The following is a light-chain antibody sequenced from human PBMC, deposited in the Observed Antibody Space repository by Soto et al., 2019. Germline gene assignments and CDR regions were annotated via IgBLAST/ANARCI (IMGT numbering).Light chain of an antibody. CDR1: QSVNNN. V-gene: IGKV3-15*01. Sequence: EVVMTQSPATLSVSPGERATFSCRASQSVNNNLAWYQQKPGQAPRLLIYGASTRATGFPARFSGSGSGTEFTLTISSLQSEDFAVYYCQQYNDWPPFTFGQGTRLEIK. CDR3: QQYNDWPPFT. CDR2: GAS. J-gene: IGKJ5*01.